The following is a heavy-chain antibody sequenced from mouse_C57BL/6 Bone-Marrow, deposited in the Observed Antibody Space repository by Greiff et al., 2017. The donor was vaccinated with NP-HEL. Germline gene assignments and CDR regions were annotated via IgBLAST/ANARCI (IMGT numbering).Heavy chain of an antibody. CDR2: IDPENGDT. Sequence: VQLQQSGAELVRPGASVKLSCTASGFNIKDDYMHWVKQRPEQGLEWIGWIDPENGDTEYASKFQGKATITADTSSNTAYLQLSSLTSEDTAVYYGTRYYGSSPWYFDVWGTGTTVTVSS. CDR3: TRYYGSSPWYFDV. V-gene: IGHV14-4*01. CDR1: GFNIKDDY. J-gene: IGHJ1*03. D-gene: IGHD1-1*01.